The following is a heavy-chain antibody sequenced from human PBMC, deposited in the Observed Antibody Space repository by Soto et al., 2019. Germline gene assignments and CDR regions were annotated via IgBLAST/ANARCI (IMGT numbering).Heavy chain of an antibody. CDR2: IDPSDSYT. Sequence: ASLKISCKGSGYSFTSYWMSGVRQMPGKGLEWMGRIDPSDSYTNYSPSFQGHVTISADKSISTAYLQWSSLKASDTAMYYCARRVGPGDYSSSSHGWFAAFEIWGQGTMVTVSS. CDR1: GYSFTSYW. V-gene: IGHV5-10-1*01. J-gene: IGHJ3*02. D-gene: IGHD6-6*01. CDR3: ARRVGPGDYSSSSHGWFAAFEI.